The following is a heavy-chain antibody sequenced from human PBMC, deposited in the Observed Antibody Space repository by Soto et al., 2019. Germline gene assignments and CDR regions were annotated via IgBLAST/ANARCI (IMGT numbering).Heavy chain of an antibody. D-gene: IGHD3-22*01. CDR2: TFPGNSET. Sequence: GESLKISCQGSGYSFSTYWIAWVRQMSGKGLEWMAITFPGNSETRYSPSFQGHVTISVDRSISTAYLQWSSLKASDTALYYCARSRYYDTTGYYPFYYYYGMDVWGQGTTVTVSS. V-gene: IGHV5-51*01. CDR1: GYSFSTYW. CDR3: ARSRYYDTTGYYPFYYYYGMDV. J-gene: IGHJ6*02.